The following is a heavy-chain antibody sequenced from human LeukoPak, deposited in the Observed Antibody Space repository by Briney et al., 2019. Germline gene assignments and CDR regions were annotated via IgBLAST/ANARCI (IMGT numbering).Heavy chain of an antibody. CDR2: INPNSGGT. V-gene: IGHV1-2*06. D-gene: IGHD1-7*01. CDR3: ARISITGTTVYYMDV. Sequence: ASVKVSCKASGYTFTGYYMHWVRQAPGQGLEWMGRINPNSGGTNYAQKFQGRVTMTRDTSISTAYMELSRLRSDDTAVYYCARISITGTTVYYMDVWGKGTTVTVSS. CDR1: GYTFTGYY. J-gene: IGHJ6*03.